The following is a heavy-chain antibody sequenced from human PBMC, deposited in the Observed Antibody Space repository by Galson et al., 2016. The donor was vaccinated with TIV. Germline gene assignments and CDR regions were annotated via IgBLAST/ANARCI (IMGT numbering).Heavy chain of an antibody. Sequence: SLRLSCAASGFNFDDYDMTWVRQGPGKGLEWASGVNWNGAGTSYADSVKGRFTISRDRAKNSLYLQMNSLGAEDTALYYCARVASCGGTCYYFDYWGQGTLVTVAS. CDR2: VNWNGAGT. CDR3: ARVASCGGTCYYFDY. CDR1: GFNFDDYD. J-gene: IGHJ4*02. V-gene: IGHV3-20*04. D-gene: IGHD2-21*02.